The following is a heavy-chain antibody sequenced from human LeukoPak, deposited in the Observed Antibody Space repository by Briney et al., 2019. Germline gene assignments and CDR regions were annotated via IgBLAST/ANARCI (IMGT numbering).Heavy chain of an antibody. CDR2: ISAYNGNT. Sequence: ASVKVSCKASGYTFTSYGISWVRQAPGQGLEWMGWISAYNGNTNYAQKLQGRVTMTTDTSTSTAYIELRSLRSDDTAVYYCARESDYYYDSSGYYLFDYWGQGTLVTVSS. D-gene: IGHD3-22*01. V-gene: IGHV1-18*01. CDR1: GYTFTSYG. CDR3: ARESDYYYDSSGYYLFDY. J-gene: IGHJ4*02.